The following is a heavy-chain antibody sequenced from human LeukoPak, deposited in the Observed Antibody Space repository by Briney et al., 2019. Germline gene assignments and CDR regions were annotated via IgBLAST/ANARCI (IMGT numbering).Heavy chain of an antibody. D-gene: IGHD3-22*01. CDR2: IYYSGIT. Sequence: SETLSLTCTVSGGSISSDYWSWIRQPPGKGLEWIGYIYYSGITNYNPSLKSRVTISVNTSKNQFSLKLSSVTAADTAVYYCARLHYDSSGYYYFDYWGQGTLVTVSS. J-gene: IGHJ4*02. CDR1: GGSISSDY. V-gene: IGHV4-59*08. CDR3: ARLHYDSSGYYYFDY.